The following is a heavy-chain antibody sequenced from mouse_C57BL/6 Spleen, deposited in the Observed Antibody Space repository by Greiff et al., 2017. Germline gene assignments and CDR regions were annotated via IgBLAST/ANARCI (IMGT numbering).Heavy chain of an antibody. V-gene: IGHV5-12*01. Sequence: EVQVVESGGGLVQPGGSLKLSCAASGFTFSDYYMYWVRQTPEKRLEWVAYISNGGGSTYYPHTVKGRFTISRDNAKNTLYLQMSRLKSEDTAMYYCARQGTTSVYYYAMDYWGQGTSVTVSS. J-gene: IGHJ4*01. CDR1: GFTFSDYY. D-gene: IGHD2-14*01. CDR3: ARQGTTSVYYYAMDY. CDR2: ISNGGGST.